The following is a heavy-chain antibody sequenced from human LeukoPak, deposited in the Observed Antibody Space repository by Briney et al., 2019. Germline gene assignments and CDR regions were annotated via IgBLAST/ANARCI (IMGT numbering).Heavy chain of an antibody. J-gene: IGHJ4*02. D-gene: IGHD2-15*01. CDR3: AREAMYCSGGSCYPNFDY. V-gene: IGHV4-4*07. Sequence: SESLSLTCTVSGGSISSYYWSWIRQPAGKGLEWSGRIYTSGSTNYNPSLKSRVTMSVDTSKNQFSLKLSSVTAADTAVYYCAREAMYCSGGSCYPNFDYWGQGTLVTVSS. CDR2: IYTSGST. CDR1: GGSISSYY.